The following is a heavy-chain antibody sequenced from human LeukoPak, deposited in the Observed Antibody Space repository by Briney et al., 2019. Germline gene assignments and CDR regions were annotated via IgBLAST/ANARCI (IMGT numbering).Heavy chain of an antibody. J-gene: IGHJ5*02. D-gene: IGHD1-26*01. CDR3: ARGGRWELLGWFDP. CDR2: ISTYNGHT. CDR1: GYTFTSYG. Sequence: ASVKVSCKASGYTFTSYGISWLRQAPGQGLEWMGWISTYNGHTNYAQKLQGRVTMTTDTSTSTAYMELRNLRSDDTAVYYCARGGRWELLGWFDPWGQGTLVTVSS. V-gene: IGHV1-18*01.